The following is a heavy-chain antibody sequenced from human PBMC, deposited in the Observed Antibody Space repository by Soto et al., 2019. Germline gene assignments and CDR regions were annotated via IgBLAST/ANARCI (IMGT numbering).Heavy chain of an antibody. V-gene: IGHV3-21*01. Sequence: EVQLVESGGGLVKPGGSLRLSCAASGFTFSSYSMNWVRQAPGKGLEWVSSISSGSDYIFYADSLKGRITISRENAKNSLFLQMNSLTAEDTTVDYCARSPFGDAFNVWGQGTVVTVSS. D-gene: IGHD3-10*01. CDR3: ARSPFGDAFNV. CDR2: ISSGSDYI. J-gene: IGHJ3*01. CDR1: GFTFSSYS.